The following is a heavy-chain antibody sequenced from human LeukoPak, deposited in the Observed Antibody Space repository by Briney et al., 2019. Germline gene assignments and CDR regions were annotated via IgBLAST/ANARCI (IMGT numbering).Heavy chain of an antibody. J-gene: IGHJ4*02. V-gene: IGHV4-39*01. CDR2: IYYSGST. Sequence: SETLSLTCAVSGGSISSNSYYWGWIRQPPGKGLEWIGSIYYSGSTYYNPSLKSRVTISVDTSKNQFSLKLSSVTAADTAVYYCAKVGSAERYRFDYWGQGTLVTVSS. CDR3: AKVGSAERYRFDY. D-gene: IGHD3-10*01. CDR1: GGSISSNSYY.